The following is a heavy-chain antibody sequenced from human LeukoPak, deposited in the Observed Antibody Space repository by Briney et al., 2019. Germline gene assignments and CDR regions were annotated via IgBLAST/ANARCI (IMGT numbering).Heavy chain of an antibody. CDR3: AKGHLPMTVRMDV. CDR2: ISGRGGST. Sequence: PGGSLRLSCAASGLTFSNYAMIWVRQAPGKGLEWVSAISGRGGSTYYADSVKGRFTISRDNSKNTLYMQMNSLRAEDTAVYFCAKGHLPMTVRMDVWGQGTTVTVSS. CDR1: GLTFSNYA. J-gene: IGHJ6*02. D-gene: IGHD3-22*01. V-gene: IGHV3-23*01.